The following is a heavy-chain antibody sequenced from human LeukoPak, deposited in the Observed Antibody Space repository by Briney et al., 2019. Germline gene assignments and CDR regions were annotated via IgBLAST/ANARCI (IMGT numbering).Heavy chain of an antibody. Sequence: VASVKVSCKASGYTFTRYGISWVRQAPGQGLEWMGRINPNNGNTNYVQKLQGRVTMTTDTSTSTAYMELRSLRSDDTAVYYCARVGYDSSGRHRYAFDIWGQGTMVTVSS. CDR1: GYTFTRYG. CDR2: INPNNGNT. CDR3: ARVGYDSSGRHRYAFDI. V-gene: IGHV1-18*01. D-gene: IGHD3-22*01. J-gene: IGHJ3*02.